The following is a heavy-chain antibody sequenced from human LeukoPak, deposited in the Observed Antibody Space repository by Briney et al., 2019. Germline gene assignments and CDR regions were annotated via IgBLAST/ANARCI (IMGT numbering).Heavy chain of an antibody. Sequence: GGSLRLSCAASGFTFSDYTIQWVRQAPGKGLEWVALISYDGTNQYYADSMEGRLSISRDNSKNTVYLQLDSLTTDDTAVYYCARGGRGIWLQSYLDYWGQGTLVTVSS. D-gene: IGHD5-24*01. V-gene: IGHV3-30*04. J-gene: IGHJ4*02. CDR2: ISYDGTNQ. CDR1: GFTFSDYT. CDR3: ARGGRGIWLQSYLDY.